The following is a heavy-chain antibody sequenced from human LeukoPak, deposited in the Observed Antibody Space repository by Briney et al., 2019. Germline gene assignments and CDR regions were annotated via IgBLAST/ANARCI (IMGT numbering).Heavy chain of an antibody. CDR2: ISGYNGDT. CDR1: GYTFTRYG. J-gene: IGHJ5*02. Sequence: ASVKVSCKASGYTFTRYGFTWARQAPGQGLEWMGWISGYNGDTKYAQKVQDRVTLTIDTSTTTAYMELRSPTFDDTAVYYCARDPSTGMASGRHDHWGQGTLVTVSS. V-gene: IGHV1-18*01. D-gene: IGHD5-18*01. CDR3: ARDPSTGMASGRHDH.